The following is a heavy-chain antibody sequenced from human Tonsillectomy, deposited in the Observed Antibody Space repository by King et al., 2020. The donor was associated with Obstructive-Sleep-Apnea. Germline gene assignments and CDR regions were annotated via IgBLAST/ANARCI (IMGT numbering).Heavy chain of an antibody. J-gene: IGHJ4*02. Sequence: VQLVESGGGLVQPGRSLRLSCSASVFTFYNFAMHGVRPAPGKGLEWVSRIIWSSGCIGVADLVKGRFTISTDNAKNSLYLQMNSLRAEDTALYYCAKDYSGSFSEFDSWGQGTLVTVSS. CDR3: AKDYSGSFSEFDS. CDR1: VFTFYNFA. D-gene: IGHD1-26*01. CDR2: IIWSSGCI. V-gene: IGHV3-9*01.